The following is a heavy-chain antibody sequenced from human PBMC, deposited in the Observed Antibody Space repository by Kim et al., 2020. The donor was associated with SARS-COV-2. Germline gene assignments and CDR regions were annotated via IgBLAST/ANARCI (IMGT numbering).Heavy chain of an antibody. D-gene: IGHD3-16*02. CDR1: GYTFTSYY. V-gene: IGHV1-46*01. CDR2: INPSGGST. J-gene: IGHJ4*02. CDR3: ARAGAITFGGVIAPHPEGFDY. Sequence: ASVKVSCKASGYTFTSYYMHWVRQAPGQGLEWMGIINPSGGSTSYAQKFQGRVTMTRDTSTSTVYMELSSLRSEDTAVYYCARAGAITFGGVIAPHPEGFDYWGQGTLVTVSS.